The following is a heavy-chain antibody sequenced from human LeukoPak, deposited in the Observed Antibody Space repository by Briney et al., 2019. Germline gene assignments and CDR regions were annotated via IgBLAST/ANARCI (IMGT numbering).Heavy chain of an antibody. J-gene: IGHJ3*02. CDR1: GFTFSDYY. CDR2: ISSSSSYI. CDR3: ARVFSAIFGAAHDAFDI. Sequence: GGSLRLSCAASGFTFSDYYMSWIRQAPGKGLEWVSYISSSSSYIYYADSVKGRFTISRDNAKNSLYLQMNSLRAEDTAVYYCARVFSAIFGAAHDAFDIWGQGTMVTVSS. D-gene: IGHD3-3*01. V-gene: IGHV3-11*06.